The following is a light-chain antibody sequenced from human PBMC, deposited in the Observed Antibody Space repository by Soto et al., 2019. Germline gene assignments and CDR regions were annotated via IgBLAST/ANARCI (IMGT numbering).Light chain of an antibody. CDR1: QSVSSY. CDR3: QQRSSWPRT. Sequence: EIVLTQSPATLSLSPGERATLSCRASQSVSSYLAWYQQKAGQAPRLLIYDASNRAPGIPARFRGSGSGTDFTLPISRLKPEDFAVYYCQQRSSWPRTFGLGTKVEI. V-gene: IGKV3-11*01. CDR2: DAS. J-gene: IGKJ1*01.